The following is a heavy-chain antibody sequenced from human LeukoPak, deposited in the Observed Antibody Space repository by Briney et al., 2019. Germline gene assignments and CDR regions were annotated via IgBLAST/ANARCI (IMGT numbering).Heavy chain of an antibody. J-gene: IGHJ6*03. CDR3: ARLEGPYYYMDV. CDR1: GGSFSGYY. CDR2: INHSGST. Sequence: SXTLSLTCAVYGGSFSGYYWSWIRQPPGKGLEWIGEINHSGSTNYNPSLKRRVTISVDTYKNKFSLKLSSVTAADTAVYYCARLEGPYYYMDVWGKGTTVTVSS. D-gene: IGHD3-3*01. V-gene: IGHV4-34*01.